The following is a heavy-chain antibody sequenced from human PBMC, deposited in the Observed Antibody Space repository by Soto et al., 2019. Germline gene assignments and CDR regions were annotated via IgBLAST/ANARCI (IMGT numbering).Heavy chain of an antibody. Sequence: GGSLRLSCAASGFTFSDLYMDWVRQAPGKGLEWVGRTRNKPNSYTTEYAASVRGRFTISSDDSKNSLYLQMNSLKTEDTAVYYCARRYAGNFDYWGQGTLVTVSS. V-gene: IGHV3-72*01. CDR1: GFTFSDLY. CDR2: TRNKPNSYTT. D-gene: IGHD1-1*01. J-gene: IGHJ4*02. CDR3: ARRYAGNFDY.